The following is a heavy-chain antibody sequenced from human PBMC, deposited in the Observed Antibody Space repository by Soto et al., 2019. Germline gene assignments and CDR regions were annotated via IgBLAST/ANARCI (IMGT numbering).Heavy chain of an antibody. J-gene: IGHJ5*02. CDR2: IWYDGSNK. D-gene: IGHD2-15*01. CDR1: GFTFSSYG. V-gene: IGHV3-33*01. Sequence: QVQLVESGGGVVQPGRSLRLSCAASGFTFSSYGMHWVRQAPGKGLEWVAVIWYDGSNKYYADSVKGRFTISRDNSKNPVYLQMTSVRAGGTAVYYCAREAFWCSGGSCYSRPGNWFDRWGQGTLVTVSS. CDR3: AREAFWCSGGSCYSRPGNWFDR.